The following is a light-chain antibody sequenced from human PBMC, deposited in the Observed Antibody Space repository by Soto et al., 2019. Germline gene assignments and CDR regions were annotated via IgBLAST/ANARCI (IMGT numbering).Light chain of an antibody. Sequence: QSVLTQPPSAFGTPGQRVTVYSSGSSLNIVGDTVSPYQQPPGTAPKPLIYDNDKRPSGIPDRISGSRSGTSATLGITGFRTGDEADYYCGSWDSSLSAYVFGTGTKVTVL. V-gene: IGLV1-51*01. CDR3: GSWDSSLSAYV. CDR2: DND. CDR1: SLNIVGDT. J-gene: IGLJ1*01.